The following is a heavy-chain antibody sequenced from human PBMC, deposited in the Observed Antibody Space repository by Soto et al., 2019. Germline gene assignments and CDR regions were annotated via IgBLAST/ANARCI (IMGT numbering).Heavy chain of an antibody. J-gene: IGHJ3*01. Sequence: GGSLRLSCASSGFTLSMSAVNWVRQAPGKGLEWVSYISDSGDRTYYADSVKGRFTISRDRSKNTVSLQMDSLRAEDTAVYYCAKDRGIIVKACDDFDVWGQGTKVTVS. CDR2: ISDSGDRT. CDR1: GFTLSMSA. CDR3: AKDRGIIVKACDDFDV. D-gene: IGHD3-16*02. V-gene: IGHV3-23*01.